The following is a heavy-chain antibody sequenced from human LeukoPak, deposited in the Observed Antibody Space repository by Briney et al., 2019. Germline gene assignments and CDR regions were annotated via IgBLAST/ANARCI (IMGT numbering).Heavy chain of an antibody. CDR1: GFTFSDYW. D-gene: IGHD3-10*01. CDR3: ARMIRGAQYYFDY. J-gene: IGHJ4*02. V-gene: IGHV3-74*01. Sequence: GGSLRLSCTASGFTFSDYWMHWVRQAPGKGLVWVSRTNTDASSTSYADSVKGRFTISRDNTKNTVYLQMDSLRVEDTAVYYCARMIRGAQYYFDYWGQGTLVTVSS. CDR2: TNTDASST.